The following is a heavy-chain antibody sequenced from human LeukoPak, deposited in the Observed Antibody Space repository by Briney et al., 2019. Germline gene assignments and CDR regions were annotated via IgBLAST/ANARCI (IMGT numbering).Heavy chain of an antibody. D-gene: IGHD6-13*01. Sequence: SETLSLTCTVSGGSISSYYWSWIRQPAGKGLEWIGRIFSSGSTNYNPSLKSRVTMSVDTSKNQFSLKVSSVTAADTAIYYCARDGIAAARQGYRYYYGMDVWGQGTTVTVSS. CDR1: GGSISSYY. CDR2: IFSSGST. V-gene: IGHV4-4*07. J-gene: IGHJ6*02. CDR3: ARDGIAAARQGYRYYYGMDV.